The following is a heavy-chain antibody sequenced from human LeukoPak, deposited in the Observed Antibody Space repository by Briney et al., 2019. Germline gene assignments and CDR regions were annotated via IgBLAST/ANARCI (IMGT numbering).Heavy chain of an antibody. D-gene: IGHD4-23*01. Sequence: SVKVSCKASGGTFSSYAISWVRQAPGQGLEWMGGIIPIFGTANYAQKFQGRVTITTDESTSTAYMELSNLRSEDTAVYYCARFIGGNRRYFDYWGQGTLVTVSS. V-gene: IGHV1-69*05. CDR1: GGTFSSYA. CDR2: IIPIFGTA. CDR3: ARFIGGNRRYFDY. J-gene: IGHJ4*02.